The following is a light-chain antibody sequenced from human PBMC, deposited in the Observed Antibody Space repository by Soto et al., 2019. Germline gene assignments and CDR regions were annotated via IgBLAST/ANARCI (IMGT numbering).Light chain of an antibody. V-gene: IGKV1-9*01. Sequence: DIQLTQSPSVLSASVGDRVTITCRASQGIYSYLAWYQQKPGKVPKLLIYAASTLHSGVPSRFSGSGSGTEFTLTISSLQPEDFATYYCQQLNSYPRTFGQGTKVEIK. J-gene: IGKJ1*01. CDR2: AAS. CDR3: QQLNSYPRT. CDR1: QGIYSY.